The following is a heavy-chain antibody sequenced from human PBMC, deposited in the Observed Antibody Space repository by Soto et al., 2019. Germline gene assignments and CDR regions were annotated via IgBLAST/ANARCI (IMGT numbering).Heavy chain of an antibody. CDR3: TRGGDSGWYYFDF. D-gene: IGHD6-19*01. J-gene: IGHJ4*01. Sequence: SGGSLRLSCEASGFTFSNYAMHWVRQAPGKGLDWVASISYDGNKRYYADSVKGRFTISRDSSKNTLYLQMNSLRADDTAVYYCTRGGDSGWYYFDFWGHGTLVTVSS. CDR2: ISYDGNKR. V-gene: IGHV3-30-3*01. CDR1: GFTFSNYA.